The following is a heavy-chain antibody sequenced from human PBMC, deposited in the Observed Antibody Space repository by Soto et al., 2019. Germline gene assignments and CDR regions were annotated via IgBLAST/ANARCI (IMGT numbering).Heavy chain of an antibody. D-gene: IGHD2-8*01. CDR3: ARPLVVESCTHGVCHVGSSFDL. CDR2: MNPNSGNT. Sequence: QVQLVQSGAEVMKPGASVKVSCKASGYTLASYDINWVRQATGQGLEWMGWMNPNSGNTGYAQKFQGRVIMTRSTSTNTAYLELSNLRSEDTAVYYCARPLVVESCTHGVCHVGSSFDLWGQGTIVTVSS. CDR1: GYTLASYD. J-gene: IGHJ3*01. V-gene: IGHV1-8*01.